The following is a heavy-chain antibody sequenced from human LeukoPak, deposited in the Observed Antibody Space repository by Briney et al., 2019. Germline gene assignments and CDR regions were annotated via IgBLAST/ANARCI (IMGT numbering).Heavy chain of an antibody. V-gene: IGHV3-30-3*01. CDR1: GFTFSSYA. J-gene: IGHJ3*02. CDR2: ISYDGSNK. Sequence: SGGSLRLSCAASGFTFSSYAMHWVRQAPGKGLEWVAVISYDGSNKYYADSVKGRFTISRDNSKNTLYLQMNSLRVEDTAVYYSARTVTGGVVRDAFDIWGQGTMVTVPS. D-gene: IGHD3-3*01. CDR3: ARTVTGGVVRDAFDI.